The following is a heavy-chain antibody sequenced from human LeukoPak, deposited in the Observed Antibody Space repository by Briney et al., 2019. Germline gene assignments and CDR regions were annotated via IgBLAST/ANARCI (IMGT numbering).Heavy chain of an antibody. CDR2: INHSGST. Sequence: SETLSLTCAVYGGSFSGYYWSWIRQPPGKGLEWIGEINHSGSTNYNPSLKSRVTISVDTSKNQFSLKLSSVTAADTAVYYCTKTMETSTDYWGQGTLVTVSS. CDR3: TKTMETSTDY. J-gene: IGHJ4*02. D-gene: IGHD1-1*01. CDR1: GGSFSGYY. V-gene: IGHV4-34*01.